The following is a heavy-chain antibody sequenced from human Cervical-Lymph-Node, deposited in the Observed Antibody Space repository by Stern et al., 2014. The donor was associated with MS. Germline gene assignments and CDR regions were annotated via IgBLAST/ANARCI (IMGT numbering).Heavy chain of an antibody. J-gene: IGHJ6*02. D-gene: IGHD6-6*01. CDR3: ARSSSSGYYYYGMDV. CDR2: IYPGDSDT. CDR1: GYSFTNYW. V-gene: IGHV5-51*01. Sequence: EVQLVQSGAEVKEPGESLKISCKASGYSFTNYWLGWVRQMPGKGLEWMGIIYPGDSDTRYSPSFQGQVTISADKSISTAYLQWSSLKASGTAMYYCARSSSSGYYYYGMDVWGQGTTVTVSS.